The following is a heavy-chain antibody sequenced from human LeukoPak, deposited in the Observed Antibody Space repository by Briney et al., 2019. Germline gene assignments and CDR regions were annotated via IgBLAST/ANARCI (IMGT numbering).Heavy chain of an antibody. CDR1: GFTFSSYG. V-gene: IGHV3-30*02. Sequence: GGSLRLSCAASGFTFSSYGMHWVRQAPGKGLEWVAFIRYDGSNKYYADSVKGRFTISRHNSKNTLYVQINSLRADDTAVYYCAKDSSDYYFDYWGQGTLVTVSS. CDR2: IRYDGSNK. J-gene: IGHJ4*02. CDR3: AKDSSDYYFDY. D-gene: IGHD3-22*01.